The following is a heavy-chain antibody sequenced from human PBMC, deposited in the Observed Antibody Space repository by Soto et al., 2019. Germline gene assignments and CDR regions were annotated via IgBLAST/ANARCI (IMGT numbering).Heavy chain of an antibody. CDR3: AASVQTGTTYEYYFDY. D-gene: IGHD1-7*01. CDR1: GYKFSSYW. CDR2: IYPAASDT. J-gene: IGHJ4*02. V-gene: IGHV5-51*01. Sequence: PGESLKISCKASGYKFSSYWIAWLRQVPGKGLEWMGVIYPAASDTNYSPSFQGHVTISADKSISTAYLQWSSLKASDTAMYYCAASVQTGTTYEYYFDYWGQGTLVTVSS.